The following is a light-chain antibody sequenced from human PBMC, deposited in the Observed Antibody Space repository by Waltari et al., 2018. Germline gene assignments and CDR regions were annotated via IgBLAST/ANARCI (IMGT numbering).Light chain of an antibody. CDR3: ASYAGSNNYV. J-gene: IGLJ1*01. CDR1: SSYIGGYNY. V-gene: IGLV2-8*01. CDR2: EVT. Sequence: QSALTQPPSASGSPGQSVTLSCTGTSSYIGGYNYVSWYQKHPGKAPKLLIYEVTQRPSGVPDRFSGSKSGNTASLTVSGLQTEDEADYYCASYAGSNNYVFGTGTKVTVL.